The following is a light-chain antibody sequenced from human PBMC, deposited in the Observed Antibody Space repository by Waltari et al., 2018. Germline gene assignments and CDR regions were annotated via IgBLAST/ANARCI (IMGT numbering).Light chain of an antibody. CDR2: AAF. CDR1: QDISCY. Sequence: TCRASQDISCYLAWYQQKPEKAPKILISAAFTLQSGVPPRFSGSGSGADFTLTISSLQPEDFATYYCQQFKTYPLTFGQGTRLEIK. J-gene: IGKJ5*01. V-gene: IGKV1-9*01. CDR3: QQFKTYPLT.